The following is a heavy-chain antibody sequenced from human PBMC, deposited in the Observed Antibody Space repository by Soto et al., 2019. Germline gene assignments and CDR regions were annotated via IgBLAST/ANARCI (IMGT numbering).Heavy chain of an antibody. Sequence: GSLRLSCAASGFTVSSNYMSWVRQAPGKGLEWVSVIYSGGSTYYADSVKGRFTISRDNSKNTLYLQMNSLRAEDTAVYYCARVRGSSWHNDAFDIWGQGTMVT. CDR3: ARVRGSSWHNDAFDI. V-gene: IGHV3-53*01. D-gene: IGHD6-13*01. CDR1: GFTVSSNY. CDR2: IYSGGST. J-gene: IGHJ3*02.